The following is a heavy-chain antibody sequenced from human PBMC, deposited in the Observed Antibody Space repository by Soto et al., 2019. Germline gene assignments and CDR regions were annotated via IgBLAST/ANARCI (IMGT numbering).Heavy chain of an antibody. CDR1: GGSISSGDYY. Sequence: SETLSLTXTVSGGSISSGDYYWSWIRQPPGKGLEWIGYIYYSGSTYYNPSLKSRVTISVDTSKNQFSLKLSSVTAADTAVYYCARVLQAIVVVPAASRPKPNWFDPWGQGTLVTVS. CDR3: ARVLQAIVVVPAASRPKPNWFDP. V-gene: IGHV4-30-4*01. D-gene: IGHD2-2*01. CDR2: IYYSGST. J-gene: IGHJ5*02.